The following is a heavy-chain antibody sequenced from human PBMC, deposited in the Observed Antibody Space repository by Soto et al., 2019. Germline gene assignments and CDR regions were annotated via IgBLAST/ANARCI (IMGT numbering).Heavy chain of an antibody. CDR2: INHSGST. Sequence: SETLSLTCAVYGGSFSGYYWSWIRQPPGKGLEWIGEINHSGSTNYNPSLKSRVTISVDTSNNQCSLKLSSVTAADTAVYYCAGMPYTSGLRFDPWGPGTLVTVSS. CDR1: GGSFSGYY. J-gene: IGHJ5*02. CDR3: AGMPYTSGLRFDP. D-gene: IGHD6-19*01. V-gene: IGHV4-34*01.